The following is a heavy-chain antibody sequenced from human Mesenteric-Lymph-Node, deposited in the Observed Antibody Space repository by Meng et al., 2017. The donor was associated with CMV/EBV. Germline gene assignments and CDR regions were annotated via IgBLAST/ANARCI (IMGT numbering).Heavy chain of an antibody. CDR2: IDHRGST. J-gene: IGHJ3*02. D-gene: IGHD2-21*01. CDR1: GGSFSGYY. CDR3: ARDSTDAFDI. Sequence: SETLSLTCAVYGGSFSGYYWSWIRQPPGKGLEWIGEIDHRGSTNYNPSLKSRVTISVDTSKNQFSLKLSSVTAADTAVYYCARDSTDAFDIWGQGTMVTVSS. V-gene: IGHV4-34*01.